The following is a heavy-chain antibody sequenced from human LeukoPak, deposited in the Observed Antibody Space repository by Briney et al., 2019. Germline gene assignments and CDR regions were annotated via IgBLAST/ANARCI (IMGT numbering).Heavy chain of an antibody. CDR1: GYTFTGYY. CDR3: ARDSHYYGSGSYSRIDY. Sequence: ASVKVSCKASGYTFTGYYLHWVRQAPGQGLEWMGWINPNSGGTNYAQTFQGRVTMTWDTSISTAYMELSSLRSDDSAVYYCARDSHYYGSGSYSRIDYWGQGTLVTVSS. J-gene: IGHJ4*02. CDR2: INPNSGGT. V-gene: IGHV1-2*02. D-gene: IGHD3-10*01.